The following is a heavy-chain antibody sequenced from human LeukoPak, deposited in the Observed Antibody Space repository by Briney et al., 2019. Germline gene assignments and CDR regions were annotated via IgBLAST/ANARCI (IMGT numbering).Heavy chain of an antibody. CDR3: ARHVDWLL. CDR1: GYTFTTYG. V-gene: IGHV1-18*01. D-gene: IGHD3-9*01. Sequence: ASVTVSFKSSGYTFTTYGITWVRQAPGQGLEWMGWISTYNGNTNYAQKLQGRVTITTDTSTSTAYMELRSLRSDDTAMYYCARHVDWLLWGQGTLATVSS. CDR2: ISTYNGNT. J-gene: IGHJ4*02.